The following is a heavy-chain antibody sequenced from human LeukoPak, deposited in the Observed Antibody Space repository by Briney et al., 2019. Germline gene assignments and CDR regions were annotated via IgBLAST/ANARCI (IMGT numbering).Heavy chain of an antibody. CDR3: ARLDPLFYGSGIDY. CDR2: IDSQSASI. V-gene: IGHV3-21*06. Sequence: GGSLRLSWAGSGFSFSTYSMHWVRQAPGKGLEWVSSIDSQSASIYYADSVKGRFTISRDNAKNSLYLQMIRLRAEDTAVYYCARLDPLFYGSGIDYWGQGTLVTVSS. D-gene: IGHD3-10*01. CDR1: GFSFSTYS. J-gene: IGHJ4*02.